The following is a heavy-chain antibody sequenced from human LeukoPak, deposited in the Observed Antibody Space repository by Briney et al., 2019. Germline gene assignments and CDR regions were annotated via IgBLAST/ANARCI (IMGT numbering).Heavy chain of an antibody. Sequence: PSETLSLTCTVCGYSISSGYYWGWIRQPPGKGLEWIGSIYHSGSTYYNPSLKSRVTISVDTSKNQFSLKLSSVTAADTAVYYCARVYSPTTVTTDYWGQGTLVTVSS. D-gene: IGHD4-17*01. V-gene: IGHV4-38-2*02. J-gene: IGHJ4*02. CDR1: GYSISSGYY. CDR3: ARVYSPTTVTTDY. CDR2: IYHSGST.